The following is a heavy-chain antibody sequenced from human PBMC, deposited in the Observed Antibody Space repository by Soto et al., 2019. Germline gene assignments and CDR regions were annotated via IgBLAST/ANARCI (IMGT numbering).Heavy chain of an antibody. J-gene: IGHJ4*02. D-gene: IGHD2-21*02. Sequence: PSETLSLTCAVSGGYISGGYYAWAWIRQPPGKGLEWVGYIYQSGSTYYNPSLKSRVTIAADRSKNQFSLNLASVTAADTAVYYCARSYSGGDAYFDYWGQGTVVTVSS. CDR3: ARSYSGGDAYFDY. CDR1: GGYISGGYYA. CDR2: IYQSGST. V-gene: IGHV4-30-2*01.